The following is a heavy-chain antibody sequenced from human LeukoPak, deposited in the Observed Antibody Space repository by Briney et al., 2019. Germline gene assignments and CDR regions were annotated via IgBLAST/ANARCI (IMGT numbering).Heavy chain of an antibody. CDR1: GFTPTKYA. J-gene: IGHJ6*03. Sequence: GGSLCLSCVVSGFTPTKYATGWVRHAPGKGQGWVANIKQDGGETYYTDSVTGRLTISRHNAKNSLYLQMYRLRATHTPVYFCARDASCRDTAMVIDYYYYYMDVWGKGTTVTVS. V-gene: IGHV3-7*01. CDR2: IKQDGGET. D-gene: IGHD5-18*01. CDR3: ARDASCRDTAMVIDYYYYYMDV.